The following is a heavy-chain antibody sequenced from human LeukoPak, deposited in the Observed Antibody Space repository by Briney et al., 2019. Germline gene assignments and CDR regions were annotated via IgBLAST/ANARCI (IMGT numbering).Heavy chain of an antibody. V-gene: IGHV4-34*01. CDR3: ARVGSSWYNWFDP. CDR1: GGSFSGYF. Sequence: SETLSLTCSVYGGSFSGYFWSWIRQPPGKGLEWLGEINYSGSTNYNPSLKSRVTISVDTSKNQFSLKLSSVTAADTAVYYCARVGSSWYNWFDPWGQGTLVTVSS. CDR2: INYSGST. D-gene: IGHD6-13*01. J-gene: IGHJ5*02.